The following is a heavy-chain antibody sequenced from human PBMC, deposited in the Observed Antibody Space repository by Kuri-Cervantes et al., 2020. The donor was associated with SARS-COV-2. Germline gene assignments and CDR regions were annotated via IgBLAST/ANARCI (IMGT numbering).Heavy chain of an antibody. D-gene: IGHD7-27*01. CDR1: GFTVNSNF. J-gene: IGHJ4*02. CDR2: VCSGVTT. V-gene: IGHV3-66*01. Sequence: GESLKISCAASGFTVNSNFMIWVRQAPGKGLEWVSVVCSGVTTYYADSVKGRFTISRDNSKNTLYLQMNSLRAEDTAVYYCARETELGTDYWGQGTLVTVSS. CDR3: ARETELGTDY.